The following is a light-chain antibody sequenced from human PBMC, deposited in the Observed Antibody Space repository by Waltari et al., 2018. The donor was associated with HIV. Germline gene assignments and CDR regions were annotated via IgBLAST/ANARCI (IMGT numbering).Light chain of an antibody. CDR2: KAS. CDR3: QQYDSDSWT. V-gene: IGKV1-5*03. Sequence: IQMTQSPSTLSASVGHSVIVTCCANQNIVNWLAWYQQKPGKAPKLRIYKASRLESGVPSRFSGSGSGTEFTLTISSLQPDDFATYYCQQYDSDSWTFGQGTRVEIK. CDR1: QNIVNW. J-gene: IGKJ1*01.